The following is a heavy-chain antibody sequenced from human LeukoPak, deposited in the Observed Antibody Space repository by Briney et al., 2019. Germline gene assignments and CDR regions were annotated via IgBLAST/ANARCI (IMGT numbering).Heavy chain of an antibody. CDR3: ARPSSGWSNAFDI. D-gene: IGHD6-19*01. J-gene: IGHJ3*02. V-gene: IGHV1-69*05. Sequence: SVKVSCKASGGTFSSYAISWVRQAPGQGLEWMGRTIPIFGTANYAQKFQGRVTITTDESTSTAYMELSSLRSEDTAVYYSARPSSGWSNAFDIWGQGTMVTVSS. CDR2: TIPIFGTA. CDR1: GGTFSSYA.